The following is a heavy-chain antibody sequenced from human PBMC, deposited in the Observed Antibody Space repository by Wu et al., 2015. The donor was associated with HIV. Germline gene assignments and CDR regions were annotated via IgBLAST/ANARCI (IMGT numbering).Heavy chain of an antibody. Sequence: QVQLVQSGAEVKKPGSSVKVSCKASGDTLSTYAVSWVRQAPGQGLEWMGRIIPIFGTTDYAQSFQGRLTITAGVSTNTVYMELSSLRPDDTAVYYCARNVVGSIGGSYTYYGMDVWGQGTTVTVSS. CDR1: GDTLSTYA. J-gene: IGHJ6*02. D-gene: IGHD2-15*01. V-gene: IGHV1-69*13. CDR3: ARNVVGSIGGSYTYYGMDV. CDR2: IIPIFGTT.